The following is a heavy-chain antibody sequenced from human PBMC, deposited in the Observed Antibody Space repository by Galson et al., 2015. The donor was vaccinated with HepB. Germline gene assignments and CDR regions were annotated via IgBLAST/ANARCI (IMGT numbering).Heavy chain of an antibody. Sequence: SVKVSCKASGGTFSSYTISWVRQAPGQGLEWMGRIIPILGIANYAQKFQGRVTITADKSTSTAYMELSSLRSEDTAVYYCARRGAVGPTPDRNDAFDIWGQGTMVTVSS. CDR1: GGTFSSYT. CDR3: ARRGAVGPTPDRNDAFDI. V-gene: IGHV1-69*02. D-gene: IGHD1-26*01. CDR2: IIPILGIA. J-gene: IGHJ3*02.